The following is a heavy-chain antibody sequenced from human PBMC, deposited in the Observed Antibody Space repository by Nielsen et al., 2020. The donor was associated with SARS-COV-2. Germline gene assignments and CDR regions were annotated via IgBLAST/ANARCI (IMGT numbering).Heavy chain of an antibody. J-gene: IGHJ4*02. CDR2: IYYSGST. V-gene: IGHV4-59*08. CDR3: VVVVVPAALIDY. CDR1: GGSISSYY. D-gene: IGHD2-2*01. Sequence: SETLSLTCTVSGGSISSYYWSWIRQPPGKGLEWVGYIYYSGSTNYNPSLKSRVTISVDTSKNQFSLKLSSVTAADTAVYYCVVVVVPAALIDYWGQGTLVTVSS.